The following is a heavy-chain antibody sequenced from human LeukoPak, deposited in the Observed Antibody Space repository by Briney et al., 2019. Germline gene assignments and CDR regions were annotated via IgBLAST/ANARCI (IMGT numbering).Heavy chain of an antibody. CDR2: IWYDGSNK. Sequence: GGSLRLSCAASGFTFSSYGMHWVRQAPGKGLEWVAVIWYDGSNKYYADSVKGRFTISRDNSKNTVYLQMNSLRAEDTAVYYCAKELRSISATAGFDYWGQGTLVTVSS. CDR1: GFTFSSYG. CDR3: AKELRSISATAGFDY. J-gene: IGHJ4*02. V-gene: IGHV3-33*06. D-gene: IGHD1-20*01.